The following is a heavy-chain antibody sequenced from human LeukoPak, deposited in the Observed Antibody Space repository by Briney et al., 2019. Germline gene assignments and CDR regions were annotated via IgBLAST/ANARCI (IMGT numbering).Heavy chain of an antibody. Sequence: GGSLRLSCAASGFTFSSYAMHWVRQAPGKGLEWVAVIPYDGSNKYYADSVKGRFTISRDNSKNTLYLQMNSLRAEDTAVYYCARTAGGFADSSGYFIDYWGQGTLVTVSS. CDR2: IPYDGSNK. D-gene: IGHD3-22*01. CDR1: GFTFSSYA. CDR3: ARTAGGFADSSGYFIDY. J-gene: IGHJ4*02. V-gene: IGHV3-30*01.